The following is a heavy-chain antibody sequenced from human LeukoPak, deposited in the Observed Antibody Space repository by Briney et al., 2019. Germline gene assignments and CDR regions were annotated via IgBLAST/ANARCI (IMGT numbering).Heavy chain of an antibody. CDR3: ARGAEYCSSTSCYVYYYYGMDV. Sequence: GGSLRLSCAASGFTFSSYEMNWVRQAPGEGLGWVSYISSSGSTIYYADSVKGRFTISRDNAKNSLYLQMNSLRAEDTAVYYCARGAEYCSSTSCYVYYYYGMDVWGQGTTVTVSS. J-gene: IGHJ6*02. CDR2: ISSSGSTI. D-gene: IGHD2-2*01. V-gene: IGHV3-48*03. CDR1: GFTFSSYE.